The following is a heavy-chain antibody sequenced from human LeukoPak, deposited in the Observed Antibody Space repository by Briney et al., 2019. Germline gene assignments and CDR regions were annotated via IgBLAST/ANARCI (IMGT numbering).Heavy chain of an antibody. CDR2: IYYTGST. CDR3: ARQTRRVGGNSALGWLDP. Sequence: SETLSLTCTVSDGSISSSSYFWGWIRQPPGKGLEWIGTIYYTGSTYYTPSLKSRVTISIDTSNSQFPLILSSVTAADTAVYYCARQTRRVGGNSALGWLDPWGQGTLVTVS. D-gene: IGHD2/OR15-2a*01. J-gene: IGHJ5*02. V-gene: IGHV4-39*01. CDR1: DGSISSSSYF.